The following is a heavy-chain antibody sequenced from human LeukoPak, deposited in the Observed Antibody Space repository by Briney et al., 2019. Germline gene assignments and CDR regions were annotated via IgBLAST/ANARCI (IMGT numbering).Heavy chain of an antibody. V-gene: IGHV3-30*02. Sequence: GGSLRLSCAASGFTFSSYGMHWVRQAPGKGLEWVAFIRYDGSNKYYADSVKGRFTVSRDNSKNTLYLQMNSLRAEDTAVYYCAKDRPTVATFDYWGQGTLVTVSS. D-gene: IGHD5-12*01. CDR2: IRYDGSNK. J-gene: IGHJ4*02. CDR3: AKDRPTVATFDY. CDR1: GFTFSSYG.